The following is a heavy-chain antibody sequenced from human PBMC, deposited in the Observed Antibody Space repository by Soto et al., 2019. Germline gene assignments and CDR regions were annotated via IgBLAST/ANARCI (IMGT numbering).Heavy chain of an antibody. Sequence: QVQLQQSGPGLVKPSQTLSLTCAISVDSVSSNSAAWNWIRQSPSRGLEWLGRTYYRSKWYNDYAVSVKNRITINPDTSKNQFSLQLNSVTPADTAVYYCARTPPMVRGVLNWFDPWGQGTLVTVSS. CDR1: VDSVSSNSAA. CDR3: ARTPPMVRGVLNWFDP. J-gene: IGHJ5*02. CDR2: TYYRSKWYN. D-gene: IGHD3-10*01. V-gene: IGHV6-1*01.